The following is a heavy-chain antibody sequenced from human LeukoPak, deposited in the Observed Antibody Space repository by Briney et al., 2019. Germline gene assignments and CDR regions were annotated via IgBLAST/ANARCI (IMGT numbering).Heavy chain of an antibody. CDR3: AKSDVDTVMVIKH. J-gene: IGHJ4*02. V-gene: IGHV3-30*02. Sequence: GGSLRLSCATSGFTFSNFDMYWVRQAPGKGLEWVSLILFDESNRYYADSVRGRFTISRDISKNTVYLQMNSLRAEDTAIYYCAKSDVDTVMVIKHWGKGTLVTVSS. CDR2: ILFDESNR. D-gene: IGHD5-18*01. CDR1: GFTFSNFD.